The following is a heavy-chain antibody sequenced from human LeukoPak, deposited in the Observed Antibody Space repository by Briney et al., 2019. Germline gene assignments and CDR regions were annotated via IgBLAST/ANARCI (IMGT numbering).Heavy chain of an antibody. V-gene: IGHV1-18*01. J-gene: IGHJ4*02. CDR3: ARDPPGLTLGSPGDY. Sequence: GASVKVSCKASGYTFTSYGIAWVRQAPGQGLQWMGWISANNGDTSYSQKLQGRVTMTIDTSTNTAYMELRSLTSDDTAVYYCARDPPGLTLGSPGDYWGQGTLVIVSS. D-gene: IGHD3-16*01. CDR1: GYTFTSYG. CDR2: ISANNGDT.